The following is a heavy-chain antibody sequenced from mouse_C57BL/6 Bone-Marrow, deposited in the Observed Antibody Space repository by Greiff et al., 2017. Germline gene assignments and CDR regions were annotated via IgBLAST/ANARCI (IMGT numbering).Heavy chain of an antibody. D-gene: IGHD2-1*01. CDR2: IWTGGGT. V-gene: IGHV2-9-1*01. J-gene: IGHJ1*03. CDR1: GFSLTSYA. CDR3: ARGDYYGNQRYFDV. Sequence: VQLQQSGPGLVAPSQSLSITCTVSGFSLTSYAISWVRQPPGKGLEWLGVIWTGGGTNYNSALKSRLSISKDNSKSQVFLKMNSLQTDDTARYYCARGDYYGNQRYFDVWGTGTTVTVSS.